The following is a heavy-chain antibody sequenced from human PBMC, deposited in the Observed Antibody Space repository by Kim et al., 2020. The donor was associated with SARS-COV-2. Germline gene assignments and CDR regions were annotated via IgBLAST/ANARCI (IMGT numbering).Heavy chain of an antibody. CDR3: ASDITMVRGVKAVNYYYGMDV. V-gene: IGHV1-69*13. Sequence: SVKVSCKASGGTFSSYAISWVRQAPGQGLEWMGGIIPIFGTANYAQKFQGRVTITADESTSTAYMELSSLRSEDTAVYYCASDITMVRGVKAVNYYYGMDVWGQGTTVTVSS. CDR1: GGTFSSYA. CDR2: IIPIFGTA. D-gene: IGHD3-10*01. J-gene: IGHJ6*02.